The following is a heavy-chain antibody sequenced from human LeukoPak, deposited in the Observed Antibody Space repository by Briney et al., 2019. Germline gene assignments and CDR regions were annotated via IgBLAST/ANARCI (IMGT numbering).Heavy chain of an antibody. CDR1: GYTFTGYY. V-gene: IGHV1-2*02. J-gene: IGHJ4*02. CDR2: INPNSGGT. CDR3: ARARGGRSGYYFDY. D-gene: IGHD3-22*01. Sequence: ASVKVSCKASGYTFTGYYMHWVRQAPGQGLEWMGWINPNSGGTNYAQKFQGRVTMTRDTSISTAYMELSSLRSEDTAVYYCARARGGRSGYYFDYWGQGTLVTVSS.